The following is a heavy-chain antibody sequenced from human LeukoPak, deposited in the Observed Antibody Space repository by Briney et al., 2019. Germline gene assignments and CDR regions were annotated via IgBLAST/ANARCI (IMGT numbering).Heavy chain of an antibody. CDR2: INPKTGGT. J-gene: IGHJ4*02. D-gene: IGHD5-24*01. CDR1: GYSFTGYY. Sequence: GASVKVSCKASGYSFTGYYMHWVRQAPGQGLEWMGWINPKTGGTNYALEFQGRVTMTRDTSISIAYMELSRLTSDDTALYYCAGGTYGYNVIDFWGQGTLVTVSS. V-gene: IGHV1-2*02. CDR3: AGGTYGYNVIDF.